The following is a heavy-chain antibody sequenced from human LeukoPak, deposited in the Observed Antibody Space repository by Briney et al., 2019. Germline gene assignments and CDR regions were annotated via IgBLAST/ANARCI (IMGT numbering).Heavy chain of an antibody. J-gene: IGHJ6*02. V-gene: IGHV1-46*01. Sequence: ASVKVFCRASGYTFTSYYMHWVRQAPGQGREWVGIINPSGGSTSYAQKYQGRVTMTRDTSTSTVYMELSSLRSEDTAVYYCAREGSGTYYYGMDVWGQGTTVTVSS. CDR1: GYTFTSYY. D-gene: IGHD3-10*01. CDR2: INPSGGST. CDR3: AREGSGTYYYGMDV.